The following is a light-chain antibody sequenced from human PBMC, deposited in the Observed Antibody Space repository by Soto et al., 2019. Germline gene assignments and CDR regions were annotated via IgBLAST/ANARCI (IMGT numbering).Light chain of an antibody. CDR2: RNN. J-gene: IGLJ2*01. V-gene: IGLV1-47*01. Sequence: VLTQPPSASGTPGQRVTISCSGSSSNIESNYVYWYQQLPGTAPRLLIYRNNQRPSGVPDRFSGSKSGTSASLAISALRSEDEADYYCTVWDDSLRGRLFGGGTKVTVL. CDR1: SSNIESNY. CDR3: TVWDDSLRGRL.